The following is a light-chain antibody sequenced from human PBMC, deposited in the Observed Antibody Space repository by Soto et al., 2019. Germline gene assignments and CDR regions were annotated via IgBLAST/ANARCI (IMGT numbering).Light chain of an antibody. Sequence: IQMTQSPSTLSASVGDRVTITCRASQSINSWLAWYQQKPGKAPKLLIYKASSLESGVPSRFSGSGSGTEFTLTISSLQPDDFATYYCQQYHTYSPRTFGQGTKVEIK. CDR1: QSINSW. CDR3: QQYHTYSPRT. CDR2: KAS. V-gene: IGKV1-5*03. J-gene: IGKJ1*01.